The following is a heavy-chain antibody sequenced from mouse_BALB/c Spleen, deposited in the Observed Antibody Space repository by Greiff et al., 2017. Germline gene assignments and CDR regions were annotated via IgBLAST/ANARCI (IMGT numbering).Heavy chain of an antibody. CDR3: ARHEVRRFFDY. Sequence: EVQLVESGGDLVKPGGSLKLSCAASGFTFSSYGMSWVRQTPDKRLEWVATISSGGSYTYYPDSVTGRFTISRDNAKNTLYLQMSSLKSEDTAMYYCARHEVRRFFDYWGQGTTLTVSS. D-gene: IGHD2-14*01. V-gene: IGHV5-6*01. CDR1: GFTFSSYG. CDR2: ISSGGSYT. J-gene: IGHJ2*01.